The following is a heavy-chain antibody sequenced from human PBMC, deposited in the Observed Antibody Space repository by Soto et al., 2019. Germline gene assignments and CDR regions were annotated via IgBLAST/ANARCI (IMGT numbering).Heavy chain of an antibody. V-gene: IGHV1-69*01. D-gene: IGHD6-13*01. CDR1: GGTFSNYG. Sequence: QVKLVQSGTEVKRPGSSVKVSCKASGGTFSNYGLSWVRQAPGHGLQWMGGIIPLFGTLHNAREFQDRVTITADQSTGTASMDLRSLTYDDTAVHFCATTPFNMASAGSYYFDSWGQGILVTVSS. CDR3: ATTPFNMASAGSYYFDS. J-gene: IGHJ4*02. CDR2: IIPLFGTL.